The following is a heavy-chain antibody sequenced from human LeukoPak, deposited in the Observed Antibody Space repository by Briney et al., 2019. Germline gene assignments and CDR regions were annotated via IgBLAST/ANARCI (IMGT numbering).Heavy chain of an antibody. CDR3: ARGYCSSTSCYMGY. D-gene: IGHD2-2*02. J-gene: IGHJ4*02. V-gene: IGHV4-4*09. CDR1: GGSISSYY. Sequence: PSETLSLTCTVSGGSISSYYCSWIRQPPGKGLEWIGYISTSGSTDYSPSLKSRVTISVDTSKNQFSLKLSSVTAADTAVYYCARGYCSSTSCYMGYWGQGTLVTVSS. CDR2: ISTSGST.